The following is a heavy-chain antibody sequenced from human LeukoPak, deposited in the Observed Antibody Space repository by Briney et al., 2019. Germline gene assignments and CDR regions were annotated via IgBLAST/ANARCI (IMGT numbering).Heavy chain of an antibody. V-gene: IGHV3-74*01. J-gene: IGHJ2*01. Sequence: PGESLRLSCTASGLTFSTYWVHWVRQAPGKGLVWVSQIKFDGSLASYADSVKGRFTISRDNAKNTLYLQMNTLGTEDTAVYYCVTGHYDSRMYFDLWGRGTLVTVSS. D-gene: IGHD3-16*01. CDR2: IKFDGSLA. CDR3: VTGHYDSRMYFDL. CDR1: GLTFSTYW.